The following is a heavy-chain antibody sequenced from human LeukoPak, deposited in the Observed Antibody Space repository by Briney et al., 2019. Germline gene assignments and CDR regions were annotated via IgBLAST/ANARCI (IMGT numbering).Heavy chain of an antibody. CDR2: INPSGGST. D-gene: IGHD1-26*01. Sequence: ASVKVSCKASGYTFTGYYMHWVRQAPGLGLEWRGIINPSGGSTTYALKFQGRVTMASDTSTSTVYMELSSLRSEDTAVYYCARDYSGSYNVWGQGTTVTVSS. CDR1: GYTFTGYY. CDR3: ARDYSGSYNV. J-gene: IGHJ6*02. V-gene: IGHV1-46*01.